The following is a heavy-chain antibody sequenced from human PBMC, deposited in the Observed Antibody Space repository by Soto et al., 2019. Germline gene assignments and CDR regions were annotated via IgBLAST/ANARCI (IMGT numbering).Heavy chain of an antibody. Sequence: QVQLVQSGADVQRPGSSVRVSCKASGDTFNFYTINWVRQAPGQALQWMGRINPILSMSNYARRFQGRVTMTADKSTSTAYMEQSSLRSEDTPMYYCATSYGSGYRAFDSWGQGALVTVSS. CDR3: ATSYGSGYRAFDS. CDR2: INPILSMS. V-gene: IGHV1-69*02. J-gene: IGHJ4*02. CDR1: GDTFNFYT. D-gene: IGHD3-10*01.